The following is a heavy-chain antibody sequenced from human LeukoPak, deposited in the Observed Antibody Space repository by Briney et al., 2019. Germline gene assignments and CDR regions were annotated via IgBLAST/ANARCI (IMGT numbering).Heavy chain of an antibody. CDR3: ARGDSSGVPDY. Sequence: GGSLRLSCAASGFTFTSSAMSWVRQVPGKGLEWVSTISGSDSSASYADSVKGRFTISRDSSENTLYLQMNSLRAEDTAVYYCARGDSSGVPDYWGQGTLVTVSS. D-gene: IGHD3-22*01. CDR1: GFTFTSSA. J-gene: IGHJ4*02. V-gene: IGHV3-23*01. CDR2: ISGSDSSA.